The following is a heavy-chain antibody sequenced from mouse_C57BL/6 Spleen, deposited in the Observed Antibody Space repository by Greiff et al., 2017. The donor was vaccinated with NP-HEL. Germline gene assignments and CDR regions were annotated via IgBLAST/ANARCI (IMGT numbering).Heavy chain of an antibody. Sequence: EVKLVESGGGLVKPGGSLKLSCAASGFTFSDYGMHWVRQAPEKGLEWVAYISSGSSTIYYADTVKGRFTISRDNAKNTLFLQMTSLRSEDTAMYYCARSFTTVDRYFDYWGQGTTLTVSS. D-gene: IGHD1-1*01. J-gene: IGHJ2*01. CDR3: ARSFTTVDRYFDY. V-gene: IGHV5-17*01. CDR2: ISSGSSTI. CDR1: GFTFSDYG.